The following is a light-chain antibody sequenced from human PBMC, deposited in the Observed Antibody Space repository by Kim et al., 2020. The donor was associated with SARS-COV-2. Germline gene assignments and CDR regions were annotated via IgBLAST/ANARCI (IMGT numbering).Light chain of an antibody. CDR3: HQYDNSPRLT. J-gene: IGKJ4*01. CDR2: GAS. CDR1: QSVNSRY. V-gene: IGKV3-20*01. Sequence: PGERVTLSCRASQSVNSRYFAWYQQKPGQAPRLLIYGASTRATGIPDRFSGSGSGTDFTLTISRLEPEDFAVYYCHQYDNSPRLTFGGGTKVDIK.